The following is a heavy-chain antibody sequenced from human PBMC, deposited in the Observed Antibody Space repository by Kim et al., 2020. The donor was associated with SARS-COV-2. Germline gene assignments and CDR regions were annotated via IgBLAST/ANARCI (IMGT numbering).Heavy chain of an antibody. CDR3: VAESGSRSFDH. V-gene: IGHV3-30*01. J-gene: IGHJ4*02. CDR2: HI. D-gene: IGHD3-22*01. Sequence: HISYPDSVKGRFIISRGNTKSTLYLQRNSLRPEDTAVYYCVAESGSRSFDHWGQGTLVTVSS.